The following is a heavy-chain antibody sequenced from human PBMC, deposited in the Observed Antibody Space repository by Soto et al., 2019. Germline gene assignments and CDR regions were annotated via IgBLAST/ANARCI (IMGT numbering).Heavy chain of an antibody. CDR3: AGGVGYGRLDS. V-gene: IGHV1-18*01. J-gene: IGHJ4*02. D-gene: IGHD5-18*01. CDR2: ISAYNGNT. CDR1: GYTFTSYS. Sequence: QVQLVQSGAEVKKPGASVKVSCKASGYTFTSYSISWVRQAPGQGLEWMGWISAYNGNTYHARKLQGRVTMTTDTYTSTAYMELRSLRSDDTAVYSCAGGVGYGRLDSWGQGTLVTVSS.